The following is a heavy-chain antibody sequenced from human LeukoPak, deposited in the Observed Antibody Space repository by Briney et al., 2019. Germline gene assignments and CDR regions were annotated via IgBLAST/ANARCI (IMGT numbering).Heavy chain of an antibody. CDR3: AKGAADYDYIWGSQISDY. D-gene: IGHD3-16*01. J-gene: IGHJ4*02. V-gene: IGHV3-23*01. CDR2: ISGSGGST. Sequence: GGSLRLSCAASGFTFSSYAMSGVRQAPGKGLDWFSAISGSGGSTYYADSVKGRFTISRDNSKNTLYLQMNSLRAEDTAVYYCAKGAADYDYIWGSQISDYWGQGTLVTVSS. CDR1: GFTFSSYA.